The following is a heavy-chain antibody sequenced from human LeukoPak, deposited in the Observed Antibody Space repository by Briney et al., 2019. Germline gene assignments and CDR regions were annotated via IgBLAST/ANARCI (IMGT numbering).Heavy chain of an antibody. Sequence: GASVKVSCKASGDTFTGYYMHWVRQAPGQGLEWMGWINPNSGGTNYAQKFQGRVTMTRDTSISTAYMELSRLRSDDTAVYYCARTHFYVWGSYRYGRYFDYWGQGTLVTVSS. V-gene: IGHV1-2*02. J-gene: IGHJ4*02. CDR3: ARTHFYVWGSYRYGRYFDY. CDR2: INPNSGGT. CDR1: GDTFTGYY. D-gene: IGHD3-16*02.